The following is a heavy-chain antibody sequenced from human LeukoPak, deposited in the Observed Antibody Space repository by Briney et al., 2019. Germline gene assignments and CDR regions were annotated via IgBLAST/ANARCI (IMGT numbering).Heavy chain of an antibody. CDR2: MNEYGSEI. V-gene: IGHV3-7*01. Sequence: GGSLRLSCAVSGFIFSDFSMSWVRQAPGKGLEWVAKMNEYGSEIFYVDSVKGRFTISRDNAKNSLYLQMNRLRAEDTAVYYCAREGRKSRGVDIVRKKETGYYYMDVWGKGTTVTVSS. J-gene: IGHJ6*03. CDR1: GFIFSDFS. CDR3: AREGRKSRGVDIVRKKETGYYYMDV. D-gene: IGHD2-15*01.